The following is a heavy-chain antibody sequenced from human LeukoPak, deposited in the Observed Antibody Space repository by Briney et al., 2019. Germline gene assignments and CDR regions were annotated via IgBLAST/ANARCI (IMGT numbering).Heavy chain of an antibody. Sequence: GASVKASCKASGYTFTGYYMHWVRQAPGQGLEWMGWINPNSGGTNYAQKFQGRVTMTRDTSISTAYMELSRLRSDDTAVYYCAREGLRLMAAAGTFDYWGQGTLVTVSS. CDR3: AREGLRLMAAAGTFDY. D-gene: IGHD6-13*01. CDR1: GYTFTGYY. J-gene: IGHJ4*02. V-gene: IGHV1-2*02. CDR2: INPNSGGT.